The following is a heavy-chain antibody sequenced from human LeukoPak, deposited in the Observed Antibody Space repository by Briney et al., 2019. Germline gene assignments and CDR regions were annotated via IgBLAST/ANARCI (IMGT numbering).Heavy chain of an antibody. V-gene: IGHV4-38-2*02. Sequence: SETLSLTCTVSGYSITSAYYWGWIRQPPGKGLEWIGSFFLKGSTYYNPSLKSRVTISVDTSKNQFSLKLSSVTAADTAVYYCARSLKGGYSYGYRGRYFDYWGQGTLVTVSS. CDR1: GYSITSAYY. CDR3: ARSLKGGYSYGYRGRYFDY. J-gene: IGHJ4*02. D-gene: IGHD5-18*01. CDR2: FFLKGST.